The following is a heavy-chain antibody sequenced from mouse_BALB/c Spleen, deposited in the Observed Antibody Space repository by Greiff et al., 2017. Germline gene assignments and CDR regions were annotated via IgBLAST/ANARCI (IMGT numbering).Heavy chain of an antibody. Sequence: EVQRVESGGGLVQPGGSLKLSCAASGFTFSSYGMSWVRQTPDKRLELVATINSNGGSTYYPDSVKGRFTISRDNAKNTLYLQMSSLKSEDTAMYYCARAYGYDVEVWFAYWGQGTLVTVSA. J-gene: IGHJ3*01. CDR1: GFTFSSYG. CDR2: INSNGGST. D-gene: IGHD2-2*01. V-gene: IGHV5-6-3*01. CDR3: ARAYGYDVEVWFAY.